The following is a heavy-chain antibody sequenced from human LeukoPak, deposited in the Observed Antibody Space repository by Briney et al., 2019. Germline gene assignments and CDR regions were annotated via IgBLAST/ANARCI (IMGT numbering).Heavy chain of an antibody. V-gene: IGHV1-2*02. CDR3: ARGRVGATSYLFDY. Sequence: ASVKVSCKASGYTFTGYYMHWVRQAPGQGLEWMGWINPNSGGTNYAQKFQGRVTITADESTSTAYMELSSLRSEDTAVYYCARGRVGATSYLFDYWGQGTLVTVSS. D-gene: IGHD1-26*01. J-gene: IGHJ4*02. CDR2: INPNSGGT. CDR1: GYTFTGYY.